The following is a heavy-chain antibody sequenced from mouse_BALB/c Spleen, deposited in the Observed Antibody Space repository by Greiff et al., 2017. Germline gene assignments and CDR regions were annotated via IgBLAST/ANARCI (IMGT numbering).Heavy chain of an antibody. CDR2: INPYNGGT. CDR3: ARRTITTVRYAMDY. D-gene: IGHD1-1*01. CDR1: GYSFTGYT. V-gene: IGHV1-18*01. J-gene: IGHJ4*01. Sequence: VHVKQSGPELVKPGASMKISCKASGYSFTGYTMNWVKQSHGKNLEWIGLINPYNGGTSYNQKFKGKATLTVDKSSSTAYMELLSLTSEDSAVYYCARRTITTVRYAMDYWGQGTSVTVSS.